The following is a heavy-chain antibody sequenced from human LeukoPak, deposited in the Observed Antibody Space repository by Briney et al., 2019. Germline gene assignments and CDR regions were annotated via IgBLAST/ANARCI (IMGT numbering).Heavy chain of an antibody. Sequence: GGSLRLSCAASGFTFSSYSMNWVRQAPGKGLEWVSSISSSSSYIYYADSVKGRFTISRDNAKNSLYLQMNSLRAEDTAVYYCARISDSSGYVGAFDIWGQGTMVTVSS. CDR3: ARISDSSGYVGAFDI. J-gene: IGHJ3*02. CDR2: ISSSSSYI. D-gene: IGHD3-22*01. CDR1: GFTFSSYS. V-gene: IGHV3-21*01.